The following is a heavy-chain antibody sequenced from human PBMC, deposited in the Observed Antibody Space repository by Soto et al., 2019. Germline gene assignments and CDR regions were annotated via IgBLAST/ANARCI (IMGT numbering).Heavy chain of an antibody. CDR1: GYTFTSYG. Sequence: XSVKVSCKASGYTFTSYGISWVREAPVQGLEWMGWISAYNGNTNYAQKLQGRVTMTTDTSTSTAYMELRSLRSDDTAVYYCARVMEYYYDSSGYYPSAEYFQHWGQGTLVTVSS. J-gene: IGHJ1*01. D-gene: IGHD3-22*01. CDR3: ARVMEYYYDSSGYYPSAEYFQH. CDR2: ISAYNGNT. V-gene: IGHV1-18*01.